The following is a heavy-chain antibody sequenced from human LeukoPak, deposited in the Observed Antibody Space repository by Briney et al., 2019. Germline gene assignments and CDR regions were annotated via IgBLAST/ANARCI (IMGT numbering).Heavy chain of an antibody. Sequence: SGGSLRLSCAAPGFTFSSYSMNWVRQTPGKGLEWVSSISSSSSYIYYADSVKGRFTISRDNAKNSLYLQMNSLRAEDTAVYYCARERAGERPRPLLNYYYMDVWGKGTTVTISS. CDR1: GFTFSSYS. CDR3: ARERAGERPRPLLNYYYMDV. CDR2: ISSSSSYI. D-gene: IGHD3-16*01. J-gene: IGHJ6*03. V-gene: IGHV3-21*01.